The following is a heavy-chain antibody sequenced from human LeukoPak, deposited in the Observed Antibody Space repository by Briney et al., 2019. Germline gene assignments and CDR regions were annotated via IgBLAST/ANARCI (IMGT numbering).Heavy chain of an antibody. J-gene: IGHJ4*02. CDR1: GFTYSSYS. CDR3: ASLNPLYSNYVAAPDY. CDR2: ISSSSSYI. Sequence: SGGSLRLSCAASGFTYSSYSMNWVPQAPGKELEWVSSISSSSSYIYYADSVKGRFTISRDNAKNSLYLQMNSLRAEDTAVYYCASLNPLYSNYVAAPDYWGQGTLVTVSS. V-gene: IGHV3-21*01. D-gene: IGHD4-11*01.